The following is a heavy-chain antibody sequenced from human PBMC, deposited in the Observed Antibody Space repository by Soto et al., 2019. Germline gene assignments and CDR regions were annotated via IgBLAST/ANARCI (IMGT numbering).Heavy chain of an antibody. CDR2: ISWNSGSI. D-gene: IGHD1-26*01. J-gene: IGHJ5*02. CDR3: AKGMSGSYLSWFDP. V-gene: IGHV3-9*01. Sequence: GGSLRLSCAASGFTFDDYAMHWVRQAPGKGLEWVSGISWNSGSIGYADSVKGRFTISRDNAKNSLYLQMNSLRAEDTALYYCAKGMSGSYLSWFDPWGQGTLVTVSS. CDR1: GFTFDDYA.